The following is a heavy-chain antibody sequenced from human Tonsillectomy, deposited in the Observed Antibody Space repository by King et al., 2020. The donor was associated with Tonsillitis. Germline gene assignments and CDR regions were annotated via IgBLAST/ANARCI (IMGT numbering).Heavy chain of an antibody. CDR2: INHSGST. CDR1: GGSFSGYY. CDR3: ARPQGYCSSTSCYTPFDY. V-gene: IGHV4-34*01. J-gene: IGHJ4*02. Sequence: HVQLQQWGAGLLKPSETLSLTCAVYGGSFSGYYWSWIRKPPGKGLEWIGEINHSGSTNYNPSLKSRVTISVDTSKNQFSLKRSSVTAADTAVYYCARPQGYCSSTSCYTPFDYWGQGTLVTVSS. D-gene: IGHD2-2*02.